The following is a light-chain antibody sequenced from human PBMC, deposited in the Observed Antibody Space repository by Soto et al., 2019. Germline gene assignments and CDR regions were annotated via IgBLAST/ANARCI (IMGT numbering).Light chain of an antibody. CDR2: DAS. V-gene: IGKV1-5*01. CDR3: QQYNSYSPT. Sequence: DIQMTQSPSTLSESVGDRVTITCGASQSISSWLAWYQQKPGKAPKLLIYDASSLESGVPSRFSGSGSGTEFTLTISSLQPDDFATYYCQQYNSYSPTFGQGTKVEIK. CDR1: QSISSW. J-gene: IGKJ1*01.